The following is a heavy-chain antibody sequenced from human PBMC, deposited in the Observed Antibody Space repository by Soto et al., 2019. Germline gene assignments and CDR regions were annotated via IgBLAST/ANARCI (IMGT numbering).Heavy chain of an antibody. D-gene: IGHD6-19*01. J-gene: IGHJ6*02. CDR1: GFTFSSYA. V-gene: IGHV3-30-3*01. CDR3: ARAFRGVADTGGMDV. Sequence: LRLSCAASGFTFSSYAMHWVRQAPGKGLEWVAVISYDGSNKYYADSVKGRFTISRDNSKNTLYLQMNSLGAEDTAVYYCARAFRGVADTGGMDVWGQGTTVTVSS. CDR2: ISYDGSNK.